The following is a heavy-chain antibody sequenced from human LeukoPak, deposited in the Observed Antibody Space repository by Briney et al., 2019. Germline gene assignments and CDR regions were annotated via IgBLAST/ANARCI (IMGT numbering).Heavy chain of an antibody. CDR3: ARQPHDFFDL. V-gene: IGHV3-21*01. CDR1: GFTFSSYS. J-gene: IGHJ2*01. Sequence: GGSLRLSCAASGFTFSSYSMNWVRQAPGKGLEWVSSISSTSSYIYYADSVKGRFTISRDNAKNSLYLQMNSLRAEDTAVYYCARQPHDFFDLWGRGTLVTVSS. CDR2: ISSTSSYI. D-gene: IGHD1-14*01.